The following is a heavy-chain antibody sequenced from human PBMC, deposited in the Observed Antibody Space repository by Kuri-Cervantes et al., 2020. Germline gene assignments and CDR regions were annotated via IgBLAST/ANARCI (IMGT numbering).Heavy chain of an antibody. CDR1: GFTFSSYA. Sequence: LSLTCAASGFTFSSYAMHWVRQAQGKGLEWVAVISYDGSNKYCADSVKGRFTISRDNSKNTLYLQMNSLRAEDTAVYYCVMVRGVILTNYYGMDVWGQGTTVTVSS. CDR2: ISYDGSNK. CDR3: VMVRGVILTNYYGMDV. J-gene: IGHJ6*02. V-gene: IGHV3-30-3*02. D-gene: IGHD3-10*01.